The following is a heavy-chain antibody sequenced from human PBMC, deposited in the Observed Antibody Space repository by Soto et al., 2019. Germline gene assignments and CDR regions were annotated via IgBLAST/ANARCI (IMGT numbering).Heavy chain of an antibody. J-gene: IGHJ4*02. Sequence: GGSLRLSCAASGFTFSSYEMNWVRQAPGKGLEWVSYISSSGSTIYYADSVKGRFTFSRDNAKNSLYLQMNSLRAEDTAVYYCARTLGIGDFDYWGQGTLVTVSS. D-gene: IGHD3-16*01. V-gene: IGHV3-48*03. CDR3: ARTLGIGDFDY. CDR1: GFTFSSYE. CDR2: ISSSGSTI.